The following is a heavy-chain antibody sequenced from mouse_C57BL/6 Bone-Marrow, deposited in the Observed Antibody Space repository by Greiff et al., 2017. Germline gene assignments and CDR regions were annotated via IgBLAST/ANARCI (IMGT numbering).Heavy chain of an antibody. CDR2: IDPEDGAT. CDR1: GFNIKDYY. D-gene: IGHD1-1*01. V-gene: IGHV14-1*01. Sequence: EVQLQQSGAELVRPGASVKLSCTASGFNIKDYYMHWVKQRPEQGLEWIGRIDPEDGATEYAPKFQGKATMTADTSSNTAYLQLSSLTSEDTAVYYCTIYYYGSSYWFADWGQGTLVTVSA. CDR3: TIYYYGSSYWFAD. J-gene: IGHJ3*01.